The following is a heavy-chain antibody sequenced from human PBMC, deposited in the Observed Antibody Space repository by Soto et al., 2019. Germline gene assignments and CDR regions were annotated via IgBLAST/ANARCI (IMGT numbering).Heavy chain of an antibody. CDR1: GFAVSSKY. CDR3: VQTTGWPGFDF. CDR2: IYGGGTT. D-gene: IGHD6-19*01. V-gene: IGHV3-53*01. Sequence: EVQFVESGGGLIQPGGSLRLSCAASGFAVSSKYMTWVRQAPGKGLEWVSVIYGGGTTYYADSVKGRFTISRDTSKNSWYLQMNSLRAEDTAVYYCVQTTGWPGFDFWGHGTLVTVSS. J-gene: IGHJ4*01.